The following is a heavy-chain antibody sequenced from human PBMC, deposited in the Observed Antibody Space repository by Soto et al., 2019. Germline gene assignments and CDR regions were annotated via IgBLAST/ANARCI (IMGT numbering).Heavy chain of an antibody. J-gene: IGHJ4*02. CDR2: ITGSGSST. V-gene: IGHV3-23*01. Sequence: EVQLLESGGGLVQPGGSLSFSLEPLGFTFRGYPITGVPQAPGKGLEWVSAITGSGSSTDYADSVKGRFTISRDNSKNTVYLQMNSLRAEDTAVYYCAKERSETTCYDYWGQGTLVTVSS. CDR3: AKERSETTCYDY. CDR1: GFTFRGYP. D-gene: IGHD4-4*01.